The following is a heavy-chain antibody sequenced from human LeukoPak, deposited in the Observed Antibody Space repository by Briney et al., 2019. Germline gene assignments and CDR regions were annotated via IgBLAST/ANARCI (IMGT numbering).Heavy chain of an antibody. D-gene: IGHD2-2*02. CDR2: INPNSGGT. CDR1: GYTFTGYY. J-gene: IGHJ4*02. Sequence: ASVKVSCKASGYTFTGYYMHWVRQAPGQGLEWMGWINPNSGGTNYAQKFQGRVTMTRDTSISTAYMELSRLRSDDTAVYYCARDLVGYCSSTSCYTRNYWGQGTLVTVSS. V-gene: IGHV1-2*02. CDR3: ARDLVGYCSSTSCYTRNY.